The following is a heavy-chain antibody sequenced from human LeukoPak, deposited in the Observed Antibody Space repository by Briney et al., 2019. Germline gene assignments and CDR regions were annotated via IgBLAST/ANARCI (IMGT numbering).Heavy chain of an antibody. D-gene: IGHD3-3*02. V-gene: IGHV3-48*03. Sequence: PGGSLRLSCAASGFTFSSYEMNWVRQAPGKGLEWVSYISSSGSTIYYADSVKGRFTISRDNAKNSLYLQMNSLRAEDTAVYYCARALNHFPGYYYYYMDVWGKGTTVTVSS. J-gene: IGHJ6*03. CDR2: ISSSGSTI. CDR3: ARALNHFPGYYYYYMDV. CDR1: GFTFSSYE.